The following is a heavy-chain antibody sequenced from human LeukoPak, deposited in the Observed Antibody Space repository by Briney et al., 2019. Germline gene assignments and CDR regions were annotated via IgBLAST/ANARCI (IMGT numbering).Heavy chain of an antibody. CDR1: GYTFTSYA. V-gene: IGHV1-3*03. Sequence: EASVKVSCKASGYTFTSYAMHWVRQAPGQRLEWMGWINAGNGNTKYSQEFQGRVTITRDTSASTAYMELSSLRYEDTAVYFCARDVLPINWKVGFDYNYMDVWGKGTTVT. D-gene: IGHD1-1*01. CDR2: INAGNGNT. CDR3: ARDVLPINWKVGFDYNYMDV. J-gene: IGHJ6*03.